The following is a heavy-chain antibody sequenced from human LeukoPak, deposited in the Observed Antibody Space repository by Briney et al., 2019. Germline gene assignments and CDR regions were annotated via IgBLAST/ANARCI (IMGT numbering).Heavy chain of an antibody. J-gene: IGHJ6*02. CDR1: GYSFTSYW. Sequence: GESLKISCKGSGYSFTSYWIGWVRQMPGKGLEWMGIIYPGDSDTRYSPSFQGQVTISADKSISTAYLQWSSLKASDTAMYYCARLHPTQGSGSYYKDYYYGMDVWGQGTTVTVSS. D-gene: IGHD3-10*01. V-gene: IGHV5-51*01. CDR3: ARLHPTQGSGSYYKDYYYGMDV. CDR2: IYPGDSDT.